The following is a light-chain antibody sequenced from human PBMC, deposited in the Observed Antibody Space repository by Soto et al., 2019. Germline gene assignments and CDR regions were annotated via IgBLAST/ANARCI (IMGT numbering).Light chain of an antibody. J-gene: IGKJ1*01. CDR1: QSISRT. V-gene: IGKV3-11*01. CDR2: DAS. Sequence: EIVLTQSPDTLSVSPGERAALSCRASQSISRTLAWYQQKSGQPPRLLIYDASTRATGFPARFSGSGSGTDFTLTISSLEPEDFAVYYCQQRSNWPRTFGQGTKVDIK. CDR3: QQRSNWPRT.